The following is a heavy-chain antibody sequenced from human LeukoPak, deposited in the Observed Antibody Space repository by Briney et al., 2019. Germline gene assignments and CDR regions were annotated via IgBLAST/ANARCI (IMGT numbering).Heavy chain of an antibody. CDR3: AGPFYRRSFQTYYYYYGMDV. CDR1: GGSFSGYY. Sequence: SETLSLTCAVYGGSFSGYYWSWIRQPPGKGLEWIGEINHSGSTNHNPSLKSRVTISVDTSKNQFSLKLSSVTAADTAVYYCAGPFYRRSFQTYYYYYGMDVWGQGTTVTVSS. J-gene: IGHJ6*02. CDR2: INHSGST. V-gene: IGHV4-34*01. D-gene: IGHD3-16*02.